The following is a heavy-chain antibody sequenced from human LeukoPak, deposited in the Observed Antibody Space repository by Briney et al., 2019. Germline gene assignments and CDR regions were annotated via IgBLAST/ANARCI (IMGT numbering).Heavy chain of an antibody. J-gene: IGHJ4*02. CDR1: GFTFSSYA. D-gene: IGHD3-22*01. CDR3: AKDRGSGYHYFDY. CDR2: ISTSGESA. V-gene: IGHV3-23*01. Sequence: VQPGGSLRLSCAASGFTFSSYAMSWVRQAPGRGLEWVSVISTSGESAYYADSVKGRFTISRDNSKNTLYLQMNSLRAEDTAVYYCAKDRGSGYHYFDYWGQGTLVTVSS.